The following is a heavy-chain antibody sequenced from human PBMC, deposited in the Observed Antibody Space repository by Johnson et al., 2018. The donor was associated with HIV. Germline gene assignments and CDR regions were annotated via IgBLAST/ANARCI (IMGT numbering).Heavy chain of an antibody. CDR3: ARELRGAQNDAFDM. V-gene: IGHV3-13*01. CDR2: IGTAGDT. Sequence: VQLVESGGGLVQPGGSLRLSCAASGFTFSSYDMHCVRQATGKGLAWVSAIGTAGDTYYPGSVKGRFTISRENAKNSLYLQMNSLRAGDTAVYYCARELRGAQNDAFDMWGQGTMVTVSS. J-gene: IGHJ3*02. CDR1: GFTFSSYD. D-gene: IGHD1-26*01.